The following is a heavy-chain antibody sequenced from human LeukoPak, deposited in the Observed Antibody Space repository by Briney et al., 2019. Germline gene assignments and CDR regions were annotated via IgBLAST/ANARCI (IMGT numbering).Heavy chain of an antibody. CDR2: ISGSGGST. Sequence: GGSLRLSCAASGFTFSSYWMSWVRQAPGKGLEWVSAISGSGGSTYYADSVKGRFTISRDNSKDTLYLQMNSLRAEDTAVYYCAKHGIVVVITNSPYYFDYWGQGTLVTVSS. CDR1: GFTFSSYW. CDR3: AKHGIVVVITNSPYYFDY. D-gene: IGHD3-22*01. J-gene: IGHJ4*02. V-gene: IGHV3-23*01.